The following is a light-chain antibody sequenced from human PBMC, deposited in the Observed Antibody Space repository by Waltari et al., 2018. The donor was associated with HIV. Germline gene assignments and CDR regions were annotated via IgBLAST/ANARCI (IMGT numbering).Light chain of an antibody. CDR1: TLGDKH. J-gene: IGLJ3*02. V-gene: IGLV3-1*01. Sequence: SSEMTQPPSVSVSPGQTASITCSGDTLGDKHASWYQQKPGQSPVLVLYQDNKRPSGIPERFSGSNSGNTATLTISGTQAMDEADYYCQAWDSSTGGVFGGGTKLTVL. CDR3: QAWDSSTGGV. CDR2: QDN.